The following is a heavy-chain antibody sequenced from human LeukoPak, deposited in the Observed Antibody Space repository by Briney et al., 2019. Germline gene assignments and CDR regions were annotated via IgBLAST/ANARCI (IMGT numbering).Heavy chain of an antibody. CDR2: IYYSGST. Sequence: PSETLSLTCTVSGGSISSSSYYWGWLRQPPGKGLEWIGSIYYSGSTYYNPSLKSRVTISVDTSKNQFSLKLSSVTAADTAVYYCARGGGSRGWFDPWGQGTLVTVSS. D-gene: IGHD6-25*01. CDR3: ARGGGSRGWFDP. J-gene: IGHJ5*02. CDR1: GGSISSSSYY. V-gene: IGHV4-39*01.